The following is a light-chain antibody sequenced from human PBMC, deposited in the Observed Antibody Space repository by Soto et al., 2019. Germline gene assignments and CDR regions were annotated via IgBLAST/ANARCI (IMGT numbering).Light chain of an antibody. CDR1: QSISIW. J-gene: IGKJ1*01. Sequence: DIQMTQSPSTLSASEGDRVTISCRASQSISIWLAWYQQKPGKAPKLLISTASNLESGVPSRFSGSGSGTEFTLTISGLQPDDFATYYCQQYNTYSGTFGQGTKVDIK. CDR2: TAS. V-gene: IGKV1-5*01. CDR3: QQYNTYSGT.